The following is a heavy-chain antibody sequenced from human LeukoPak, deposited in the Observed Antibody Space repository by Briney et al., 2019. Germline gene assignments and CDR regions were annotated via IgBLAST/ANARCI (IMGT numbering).Heavy chain of an antibody. V-gene: IGHV1-69*05. Sequence: SVTVSCTASAGTFSCYAISWVRQAPGQGLEWMGGIIPIFGTANYAQKFQGRVTITTDESTSTAYMELSSLISDDTAVYYCARDVEAGVGATRSGYWGQGTLVTVSS. CDR3: ARDVEAGVGATRSGY. J-gene: IGHJ4*02. CDR2: IIPIFGTA. D-gene: IGHD1-26*01. CDR1: AGTFSCYA.